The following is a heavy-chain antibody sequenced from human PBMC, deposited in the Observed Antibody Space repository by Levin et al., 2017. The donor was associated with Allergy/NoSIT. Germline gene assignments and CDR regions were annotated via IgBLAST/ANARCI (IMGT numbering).Heavy chain of an antibody. CDR2: IKSKTDGGTT. D-gene: IGHD3-22*01. Sequence: GGSLRLSCAASGFTFSNAWMSWVRQAPGKGLEWVGRIKSKTDGGTTDYAAPVKGRFTISRDDSKNTLYLQMNSLKTEDTAVYYCTTSPDYYYDSSGYYRDYWGQGTLVTVSS. CDR3: TTSPDYYYDSSGYYRDY. CDR1: GFTFSNAW. V-gene: IGHV3-15*01. J-gene: IGHJ4*02.